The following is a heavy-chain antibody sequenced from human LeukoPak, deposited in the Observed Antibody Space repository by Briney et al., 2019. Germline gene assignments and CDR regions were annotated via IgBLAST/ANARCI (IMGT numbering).Heavy chain of an antibody. CDR1: GYTLTELS. CDR2: SDPEDGET. D-gene: IGHD1-26*01. CDR3: ATSVVGAKRAHFDY. Sequence: ASVKVSCKVSGYTLTELSMHWVRQAPGKGLEWMGGSDPEDGETIYAQKFQGRVTMTEDTSTDTAYMELSSLRSEDTAVYYCATSVVGAKRAHFDYWGQGTLVTVSS. J-gene: IGHJ4*02. V-gene: IGHV1-24*01.